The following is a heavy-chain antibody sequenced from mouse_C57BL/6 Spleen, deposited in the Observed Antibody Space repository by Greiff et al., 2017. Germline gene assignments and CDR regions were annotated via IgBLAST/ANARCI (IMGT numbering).Heavy chain of an antibody. D-gene: IGHD2-2*01. CDR3: ARDCGYDWYFDV. J-gene: IGHJ1*03. CDR2: IISGSSTI. CDR1: GFTFSDYG. Sequence: EVQVVESGGGLVKPGGSLKLSCAASGFTFSDYGMHWVRQAPEKGLEWVAYIISGSSTIYYADTVKGRFTISRDNAKNTLFLQMSSLRSEDTAMCYCARDCGYDWYFDVWGTGTTVTVSA. V-gene: IGHV5-17*01.